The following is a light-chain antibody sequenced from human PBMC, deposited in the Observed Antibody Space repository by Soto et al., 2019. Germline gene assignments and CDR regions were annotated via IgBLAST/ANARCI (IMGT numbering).Light chain of an antibody. Sequence: DIQMTQSPSSLSASVGDRVTITCRASQSIDRYLNWYQQKPGKAPKLLIYAASSLQRGVPSRFSGSGSGTDFTLTISSLQPEDFAIYHCQQSYSTPHMFGQGTKVDIK. V-gene: IGKV1-39*01. CDR3: QQSYSTPHM. CDR2: AAS. CDR1: QSIDRY. J-gene: IGKJ1*01.